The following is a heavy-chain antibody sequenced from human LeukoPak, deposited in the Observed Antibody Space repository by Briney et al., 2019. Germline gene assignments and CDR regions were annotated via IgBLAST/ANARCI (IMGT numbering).Heavy chain of an antibody. Sequence: SETLSLTCTVSGDSISSGDYYWSWIRQPPGKGLEWIGEINHSGSTNYNPSLKSRVTISVDTSKNQFSLKLSSVTAADTAVYYCARHPRLDTHVYFDYWGQGTLVTVSS. CDR3: ARHPRLDTHVYFDY. D-gene: IGHD5-18*01. CDR1: GDSISSGDYY. CDR2: INHSGST. J-gene: IGHJ4*02. V-gene: IGHV4-39*01.